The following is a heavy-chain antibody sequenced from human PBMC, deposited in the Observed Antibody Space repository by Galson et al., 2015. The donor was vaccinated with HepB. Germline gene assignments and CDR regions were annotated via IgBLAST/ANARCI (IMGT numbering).Heavy chain of an antibody. D-gene: IGHD5-18*01. CDR3: ARAGSEWGGIQLWFHPYYYYGMDV. J-gene: IGHJ6*02. Sequence: SLRLSCAASGFTFSSYWMHWVRQAPGKGLVWVSRINSDGSSTSYADSVKGRFTISRDNAKNTLYLQMNSLRAEDTAVYYCARAGSEWGGIQLWFHPYYYYGMDVWGQGTTVTVSS. CDR2: INSDGSST. CDR1: GFTFSSYW. V-gene: IGHV3-74*01.